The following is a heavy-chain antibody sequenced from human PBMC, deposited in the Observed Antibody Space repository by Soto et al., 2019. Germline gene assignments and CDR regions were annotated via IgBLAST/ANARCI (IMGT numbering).Heavy chain of an antibody. Sequence: QVQLVQSGAEVKKPGASVKVSCKASGYTFTSYYMHWVRQAPGQGLEWMGIINPSGGSTSYAQKFQGRVTMARDTSTSTGYMELSSLRSEDKAVYYCAREGVHPGGGSHDAFDIWGQGTMVTVSS. CDR1: GYTFTSYY. D-gene: IGHD1-26*01. CDR2: INPSGGST. CDR3: AREGVHPGGGSHDAFDI. J-gene: IGHJ3*02. V-gene: IGHV1-46*01.